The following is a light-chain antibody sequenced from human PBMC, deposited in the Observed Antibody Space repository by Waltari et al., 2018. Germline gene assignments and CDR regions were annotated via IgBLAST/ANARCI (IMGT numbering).Light chain of an antibody. J-gene: IGKJ3*01. Sequence: DIVMTQSPGSLAVSLGERATINCKSSQNVLYSSNNKNYIAWYQQKSGQPPKLLIYWTSTRESGVPDRFSGSGSGTDFALTISSLQAEDVAVYYCQQYHSTPFTFGPGTKVDIK. V-gene: IGKV4-1*01. CDR2: WTS. CDR1: QNVLYSSNNKNY. CDR3: QQYHSTPFT.